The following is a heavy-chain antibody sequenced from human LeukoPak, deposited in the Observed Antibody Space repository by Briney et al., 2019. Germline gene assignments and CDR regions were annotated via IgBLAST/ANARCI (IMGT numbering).Heavy chain of an antibody. CDR3: AKRAVAGTGRAFDY. CDR2: IYSAGST. D-gene: IGHD6-19*01. Sequence: GGSLRLSCAASGFTVSSNYMNWVRQAPGKGLEWVSVIYSAGSTYYADSVKGRFTISRDDSKNTLYLQMNTLRAEDTAVYYCAKRAVAGTGRAFDYWGQGTLVTVSS. V-gene: IGHV3-53*01. CDR1: GFTVSSNY. J-gene: IGHJ4*02.